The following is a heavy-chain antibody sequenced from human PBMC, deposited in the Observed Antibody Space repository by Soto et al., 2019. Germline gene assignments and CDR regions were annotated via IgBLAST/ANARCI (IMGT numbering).Heavy chain of an antibody. CDR1: GGSISSSNW. Sequence: QVQLQESGPGLVKPSGTLSLTCAVSGGSISSSNWWSWVRQPPGKGLEWIGEIYHSGSTNYNPSLKSRVTLSVDKSKNQFSLKLSSVTAADTAVYYCARVHCSGGSCYSGVDWFDPWGQGTLVTVSS. V-gene: IGHV4-4*02. J-gene: IGHJ5*02. D-gene: IGHD2-15*01. CDR3: ARVHCSGGSCYSGVDWFDP. CDR2: IYHSGST.